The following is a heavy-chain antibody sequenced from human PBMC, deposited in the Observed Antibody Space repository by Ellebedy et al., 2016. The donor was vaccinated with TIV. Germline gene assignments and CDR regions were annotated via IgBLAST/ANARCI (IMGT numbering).Heavy chain of an antibody. J-gene: IGHJ5*02. CDR3: AKDIGANFNWFDP. D-gene: IGHD1-1*01. Sequence: PGGSLRLSCAASGFTFDDYAMHWVRQAPGKGLEWVSGISWNSNIIGYADSVKGRFTISRDNAKNSLYLQMNSLRAEDTAFYYCAKDIGANFNWFDPWGQGALVTVSS. CDR1: GFTFDDYA. V-gene: IGHV3-9*01. CDR2: ISWNSNII.